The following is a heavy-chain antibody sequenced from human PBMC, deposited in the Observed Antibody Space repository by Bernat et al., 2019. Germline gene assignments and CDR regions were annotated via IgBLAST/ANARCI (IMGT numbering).Heavy chain of an antibody. J-gene: IGHJ4*02. CDR1: GFTFSSYG. D-gene: IGHD3-3*01. CDR2: RWYDGSNK. Sequence: QVQLVESGGGVVQPGRSLRLSCAASGFTFSSYGMHWVRQAPGKGLEWVAVRWYDGSNKYYADSVKGRFTISRDNSKNTLYLQMNSLRAEDTAVYYCAREDRSSYDFWSGYYRDRCFDYWGQGTLVTVSS. CDR3: AREDRSSYDFWSGYYRDRCFDY. V-gene: IGHV3-33*01.